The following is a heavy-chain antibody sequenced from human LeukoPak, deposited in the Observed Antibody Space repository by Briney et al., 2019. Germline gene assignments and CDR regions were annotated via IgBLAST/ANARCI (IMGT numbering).Heavy chain of an antibody. CDR3: TTRKTRRMEQLWFSDY. J-gene: IGHJ4*02. Sequence: PGRSLRLSCAASGFTFSNAWMSWVRQAPGKGLEWVGRIKSKTDGGTTDYAAPVKGRFTISRDDSKNTLYLQMNSLKTEDTAVYYCTTRKTRRMEQLWFSDYWGQGTLVTVSS. V-gene: IGHV3-15*01. CDR1: GFTFSNAW. CDR2: IKSKTDGGTT. D-gene: IGHD5-18*01.